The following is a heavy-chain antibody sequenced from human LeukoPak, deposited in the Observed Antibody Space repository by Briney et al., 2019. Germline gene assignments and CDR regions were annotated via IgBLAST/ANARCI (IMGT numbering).Heavy chain of an antibody. Sequence: PSETLSLTCTVSNGSINEHYWSWVRQTAGKGLEWIGRIYVSGNSNYNPSLKSRVTMSVEESKNQISLKLRSVTAADTAVYYCARVGGLSAYYCYMDVWGKGTTVTVS. CDR3: ARVGGLSAYYCYMDV. CDR1: NGSINEHY. V-gene: IGHV4-4*07. J-gene: IGHJ6*03. CDR2: IYVSGNS. D-gene: IGHD3/OR15-3a*01.